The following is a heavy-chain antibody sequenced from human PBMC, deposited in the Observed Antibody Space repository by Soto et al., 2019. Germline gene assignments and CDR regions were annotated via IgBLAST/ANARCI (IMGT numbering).Heavy chain of an antibody. CDR1: GGTFSSYA. V-gene: IGHV1-69*13. Sequence: GASVKVSCKASGGTFSSYAISWVRQAPGQGLEWMGGIIPILGTANYAQKFQGRVTITADESTSTAYMELSSLRSEDTAVYYCARELPPYCSGGSCSYNWFDPWGQGTLVTVSS. D-gene: IGHD2-15*01. J-gene: IGHJ5*02. CDR3: ARELPPYCSGGSCSYNWFDP. CDR2: IIPILGTA.